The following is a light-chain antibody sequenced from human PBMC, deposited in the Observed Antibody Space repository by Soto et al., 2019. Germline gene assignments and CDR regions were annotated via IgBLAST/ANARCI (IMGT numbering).Light chain of an antibody. Sequence: QSALTQPASVSGSPGQSITISCTGTSSDVGGYKYVSWYQQHPGKAPKVMIYEVSNRPSGGSNRFSGSKSGNTASLTISGLQAEDEADYYCSSYTSSTTLVVFGGGTKLTVL. CDR3: SSYTSSTTLVV. J-gene: IGLJ2*01. V-gene: IGLV2-14*01. CDR1: SSDVGGYKY. CDR2: EVS.